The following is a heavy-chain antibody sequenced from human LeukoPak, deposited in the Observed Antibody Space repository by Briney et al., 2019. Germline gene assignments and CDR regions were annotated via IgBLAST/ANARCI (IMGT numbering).Heavy chain of an antibody. CDR2: INAGNGNT. V-gene: IGHV1-3*01. Sequence: GASVKVSCKASGYTFTSYAMHWVRQAPGQRLEWMGWINAGNGNTKYSQKFQGRVTITRDTSASTAYMELSSLRSEDTAVYYCARDRGSSGYFIDYWGQGTLVTVSS. CDR3: ARDRGSSGYFIDY. D-gene: IGHD3-22*01. CDR1: GYTFTSYA. J-gene: IGHJ4*02.